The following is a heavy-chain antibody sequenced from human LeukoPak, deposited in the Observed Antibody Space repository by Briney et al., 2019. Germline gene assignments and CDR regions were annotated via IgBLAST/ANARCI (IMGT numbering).Heavy chain of an antibody. D-gene: IGHD6-13*01. CDR3: ARDARLRYSSSWYLDY. Sequence: ASVKVSCKASGYTFTSYGISWVRQAPGQGLEWMGWISAYNGNTNYAQELQGRVTMTTDTSTSTAYMELRSLRSDDTAVYYCARDARLRYSSSWYLDYWGQGTLVTVSS. CDR1: GYTFTSYG. CDR2: ISAYNGNT. V-gene: IGHV1-18*01. J-gene: IGHJ4*02.